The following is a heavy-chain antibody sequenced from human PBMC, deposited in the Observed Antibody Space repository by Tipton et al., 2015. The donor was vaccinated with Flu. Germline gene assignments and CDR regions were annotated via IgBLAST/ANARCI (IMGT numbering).Heavy chain of an antibody. CDR2: IWYDGSNK. CDR3: ARGLDSSGYYYALDY. V-gene: IGHV3-33*01. Sequence: SLRLSCAASGFTFSSYGMHWVRQAPGKGLEWVAVIWYDGSNKYYADSVKGRFTISRDNSKNTLYLQMNSLRAEDTAVYYCARGLDSSGYYYALDYWGQGTLVTVSS. D-gene: IGHD3-22*01. CDR1: GFTFSSYG. J-gene: IGHJ4*02.